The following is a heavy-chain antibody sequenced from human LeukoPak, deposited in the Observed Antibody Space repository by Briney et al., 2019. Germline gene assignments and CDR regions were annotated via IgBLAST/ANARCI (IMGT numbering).Heavy chain of an antibody. J-gene: IGHJ3*02. CDR1: GGSISSGGYY. V-gene: IGHV4-30-2*01. CDR3: ARDGKVGSSWYSGKEPPKNDAFDI. CDR2: IYHSGST. D-gene: IGHD6-13*01. Sequence: PSETLSLTCTVSGGSISSGGYYWSWIRQPPGKGLEWIGYIYHSGSTYYNPSLKSRVTISVDTSKNQFSLKLSSVTAADTAVYYCARDGKVGSSWYSGKEPPKNDAFDIWGQGTMVTVSS.